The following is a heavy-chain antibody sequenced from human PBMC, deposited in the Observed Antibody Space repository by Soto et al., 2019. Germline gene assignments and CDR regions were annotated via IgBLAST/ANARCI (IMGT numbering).Heavy chain of an antibody. CDR3: ARAPQLVAPAATGFDS. V-gene: IGHV3-48*02. D-gene: IGHD2-2*01. CDR2: ISASTLTT. J-gene: IGHJ4*02. CDR1: GFPFSTYS. Sequence: EVELVESGGGLVQPGGALRLSCAASGFPFSTYSMSWVRQAPGKGLEWISYISASTLTTFYADSVKGRFTISRDTAQNSLYLQMNSLRYEDTAVYYCARAPQLVAPAATGFDSWGQGTLVTVSS.